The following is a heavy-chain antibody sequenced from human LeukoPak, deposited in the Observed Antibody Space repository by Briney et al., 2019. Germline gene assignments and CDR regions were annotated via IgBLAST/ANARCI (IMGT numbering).Heavy chain of an antibody. CDR1: GFTFSSYS. J-gene: IGHJ6*02. D-gene: IGHD3-10*01. CDR3: ARDKIGELVWFGEFVPWDYYYGMDV. CDR2: ISSSSSYI. V-gene: IGHV3-21*01. Sequence: PGGSLRLSCAASGFTFSSYSMNWVRQAPGKGLEWVSSISSSSSYIYYADSVKGRFTIFRDNAKDSLYLQMNSLRAEDTAVYYCARDKIGELVWFGEFVPWDYYYGMDVWGQGTTVTVSS.